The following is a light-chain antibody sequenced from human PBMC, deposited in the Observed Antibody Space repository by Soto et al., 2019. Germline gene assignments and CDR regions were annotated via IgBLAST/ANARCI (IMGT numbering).Light chain of an antibody. CDR3: QQYDEYPYT. CDR2: DAS. CDR1: QSFTHG. J-gene: IGKJ2*01. V-gene: IGKV1-5*02. Sequence: IQKTQSPSPLSASVGDRVTFVCRASQSFTHGLAWYQKRPGKAPKLLIYDASTLESGVSSTFSGSGSGTEFSLTISSLQPDDFATYYCQQYDEYPYTFGQGTELEIK.